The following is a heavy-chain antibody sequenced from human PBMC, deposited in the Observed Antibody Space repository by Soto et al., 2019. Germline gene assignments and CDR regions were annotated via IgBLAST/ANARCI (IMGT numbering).Heavy chain of an antibody. V-gene: IGHV5-51*01. D-gene: IGHD3-22*01. CDR3: ARKDKSGYFNWFDP. CDR2: IFPSDSDT. CDR1: GYRFTSYC. Sequence: PGESLKISCRTSGYRFTSYCIALVPQMPGKGLDWMGIIFPSDSDTRYSPSFQCQVTISADRSTSTVFLQWASLKASDTAVYFCARKDKSGYFNWFDPWGQGTLVTVSS. J-gene: IGHJ5*02.